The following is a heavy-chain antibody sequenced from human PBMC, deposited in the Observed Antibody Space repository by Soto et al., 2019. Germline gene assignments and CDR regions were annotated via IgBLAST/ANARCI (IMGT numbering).Heavy chain of an antibody. V-gene: IGHV3-23*01. Sequence: GSLRLSCAASGFTFSRYAMTWVRQAPGKGLEWVSSISCSGGSTYYTNSVKGRFTISRDNSKNTMYLQMNSLRAEDAAIYYCVKEAVLYDVLSGTNFWGQGTMVTVSS. CDR1: GFTFSRYA. CDR2: ISCSGGST. D-gene: IGHD3-9*01. CDR3: VKEAVLYDVLSGTNF. J-gene: IGHJ4*02.